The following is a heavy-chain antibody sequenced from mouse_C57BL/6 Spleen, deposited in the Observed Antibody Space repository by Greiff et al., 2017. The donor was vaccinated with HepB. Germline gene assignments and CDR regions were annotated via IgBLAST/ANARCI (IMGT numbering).Heavy chain of an antibody. CDR2: IRNKANGYTT. D-gene: IGHD2-3*01. J-gene: IGHJ2*01. V-gene: IGHV7-3*01. CDR3: ARLYDGYSYYFDY. Sequence: EVKLQESGGGLVQPGGSLSLSCAASGFTFTDYYMSWVRQPPGKALEWLGFIRNKANGYTTEYSASVKGRFTISRDNSQSILYLQINALRAEDSATYYCARLYDGYSYYFDYWGQGTTLTVSS. CDR1: GFTFTDYY.